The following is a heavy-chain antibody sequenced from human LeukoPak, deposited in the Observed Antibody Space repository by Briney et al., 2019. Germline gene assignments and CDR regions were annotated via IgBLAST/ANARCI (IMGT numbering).Heavy chain of an antibody. D-gene: IGHD3-10*01. CDR3: AGPGAGDLDY. Sequence: SETLSLTCAVYGGSFSGYYWSWVRQPPGKGLEWIGEINHSGSTNYSPSLKSRVTISVDTSKNHFSLKLSSVTAADTAVYYCAGPGAGDLDYWGQGTLVTVSS. CDR1: GGSFSGYY. J-gene: IGHJ4*02. CDR2: INHSGST. V-gene: IGHV4-34*01.